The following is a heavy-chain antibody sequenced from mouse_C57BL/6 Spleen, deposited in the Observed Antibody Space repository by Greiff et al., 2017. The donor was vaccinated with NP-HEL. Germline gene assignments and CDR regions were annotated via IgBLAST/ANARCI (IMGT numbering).Heavy chain of an antibody. CDR3: ATDYYGSSYGY. D-gene: IGHD1-1*01. Sequence: QVQLQQSGAELVMPGASVKLSCKASGYTFTSYWMHWVKQRPGQGLEWIGEIDPSDSYTNYNQKFKGKATLTVDKSSSTAYMQLISLTSEDAAVYYCATDYYGSSYGYWGQGTTLTVSS. CDR2: IDPSDSYT. CDR1: GYTFTSYW. J-gene: IGHJ2*01. V-gene: IGHV1-69*01.